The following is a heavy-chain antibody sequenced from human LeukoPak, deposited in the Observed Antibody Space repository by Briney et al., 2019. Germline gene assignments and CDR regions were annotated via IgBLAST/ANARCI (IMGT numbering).Heavy chain of an antibody. Sequence: SETLSLTCAVADYSISNAYYWGWIRQPPGKVLEWIGSISHGGSTHYNASLKSRVTISLEASKNQFSLRLSSVTAADTAVYYCARQADVPSSIGYFDFWGRGAPVTVSS. V-gene: IGHV4-38-2*01. D-gene: IGHD2/OR15-2a*01. CDR1: DYSISNAYY. J-gene: IGHJ4*02. CDR3: ARQADVPSSIGYFDF. CDR2: ISHGGST.